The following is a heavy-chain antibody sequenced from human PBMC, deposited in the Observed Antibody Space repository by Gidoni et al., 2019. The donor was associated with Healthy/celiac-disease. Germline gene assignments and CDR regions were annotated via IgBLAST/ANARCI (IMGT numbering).Heavy chain of an antibody. D-gene: IGHD6-19*01. CDR2: ISYDGSNK. J-gene: IGHJ5*02. V-gene: IGHV3-30*18. CDR1: GFTFSSYG. Sequence: QVQLVESGGGVVQPGRSLRLSCAASGFTFSSYGMHWVRQAPGKGLEWVAVISYDGSNKYYADSVKGRFTISRDNSKNTLYLQMNSLRAEDTAVYYCAKDTGGWRYNWFDPWGQGTLVTVSS. CDR3: AKDTGGWRYNWFDP.